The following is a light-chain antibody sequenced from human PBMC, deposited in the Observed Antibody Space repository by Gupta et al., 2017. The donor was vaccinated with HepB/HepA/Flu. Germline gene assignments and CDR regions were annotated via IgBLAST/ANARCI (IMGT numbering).Light chain of an antibody. CDR1: SSNIGENT. CDR3: AVWDDSLNGWV. J-gene: IGLJ3*02. CDR2: SYT. Sequence: QSVLTQPPSASGAPGQRVTISCFGSSSNIGENTVNWYQQLPGTAPKLLIYSYTQRPSGVPERFSGAKSGTSASLAISGLQSEDEADYCCAVWDDSLNGWVFGGGTTVTVL. V-gene: IGLV1-44*01.